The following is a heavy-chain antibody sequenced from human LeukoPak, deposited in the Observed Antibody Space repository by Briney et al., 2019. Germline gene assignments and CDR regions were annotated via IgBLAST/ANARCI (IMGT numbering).Heavy chain of an antibody. CDR1: GGSFSGYY. D-gene: IGHD3-10*01. CDR3: ARDRGKFITMVRGVFPGWFDP. Sequence: ASETLSLTCAVYGGSFSGYYWSWIRQPPGKGLEWIGSIYHSGSTYYNPSLKSRVTISVDTSKNQFSLKLSSATAADTAVYYCARDRGKFITMVRGVFPGWFDPWGQGTLVTVSS. CDR2: IYHSGST. V-gene: IGHV4-34*01. J-gene: IGHJ5*02.